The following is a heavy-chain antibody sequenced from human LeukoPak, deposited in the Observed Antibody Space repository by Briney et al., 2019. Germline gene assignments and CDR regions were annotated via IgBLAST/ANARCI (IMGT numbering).Heavy chain of an antibody. D-gene: IGHD2-15*01. J-gene: IGHJ3*02. CDR2: IIPIFGTA. Sequence: SVKVSCKASGGTFSSYAISWVRQAPGQGLEWMGGIIPIFGTANYAQKFQGRVTITADESTSTAYMELSSLRSEDTAVYYCARAPGSVDAFDIWGQGTMVTVSS. CDR3: ARAPGSVDAFDI. V-gene: IGHV1-69*13. CDR1: GGTFSSYA.